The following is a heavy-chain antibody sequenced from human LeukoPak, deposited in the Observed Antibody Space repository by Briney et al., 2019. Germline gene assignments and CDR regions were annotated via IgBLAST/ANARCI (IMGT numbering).Heavy chain of an antibody. J-gene: IGHJ4*02. CDR2: IYYSGST. CDR1: GGSISGGSHY. CDR3: ARSLGTVTGTLIGY. Sequence: PSETLSLTCTVSGGSISGGSHYWSWIRQHPGKGLEWIGYIYYSGSTYYNPSLKSRVTISVDTSKNQFSLKLSSVTAADTAVYYCARSLGTVTGTLIGYWGQGTLVTVSS. D-gene: IGHD4-17*01. V-gene: IGHV4-31*03.